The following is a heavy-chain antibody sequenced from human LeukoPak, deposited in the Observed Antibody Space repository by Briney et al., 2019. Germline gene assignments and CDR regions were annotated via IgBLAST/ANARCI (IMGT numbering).Heavy chain of an antibody. CDR3: VRGPHIAATSY. CDR2: IKQDGSEK. J-gene: IGHJ4*02. D-gene: IGHD6-25*01. V-gene: IGHV3-7*03. Sequence: GGSLRLSCAASGFSFRNYVLHWVRQAPGKGLEWVANIKQDGSEKQYVDSVKGRFAISRDNAKKSLYLQINTLRAEDTAVYYCVRGPHIAATSYWGQGTLVTVSS. CDR1: GFSFRNYV.